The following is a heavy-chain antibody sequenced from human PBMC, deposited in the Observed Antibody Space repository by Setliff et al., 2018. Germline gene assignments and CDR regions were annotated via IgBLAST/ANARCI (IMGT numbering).Heavy chain of an antibody. CDR1: GYSFTSYW. D-gene: IGHD6-6*01. V-gene: IGHV5-51*01. CDR3: ARNGARPPFDL. CDR2: IFPGDYDT. Sequence: GASLKISCQGSGYSFTSYWIGWGRQMPGKGMEWMWIIFPGDYDTRYSPSFQGQVTMSADKSISTAYLQWSSLTASHPSRYYCARNGARPPFDLWGQGTLFTVS. J-gene: IGHJ4*02.